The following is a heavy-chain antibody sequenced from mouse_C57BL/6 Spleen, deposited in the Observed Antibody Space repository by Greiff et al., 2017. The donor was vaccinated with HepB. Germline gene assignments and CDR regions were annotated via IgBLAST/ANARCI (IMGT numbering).Heavy chain of an antibody. J-gene: IGHJ2*01. D-gene: IGHD1-1*01. CDR3: ARTAYYGSPAWFAY. CDR2: INPSTGGT. CDR1: GYSFTGYY. Sequence: EVQLQESGPELVKPGASVKISCKASGYSFTGYYMNWVKQSPEKSLEWIGEINPSTGGTTYNQKFKAKATLTVDKSSSTAYMQLKSLTSEDSAVYYCARTAYYGSPAWFAYWGQGTTLTVSS. V-gene: IGHV1-42*01.